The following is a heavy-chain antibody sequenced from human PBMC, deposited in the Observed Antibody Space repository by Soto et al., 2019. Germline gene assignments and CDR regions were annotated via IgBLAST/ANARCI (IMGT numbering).Heavy chain of an antibody. V-gene: IGHV3-30-3*01. D-gene: IGHD6-19*01. J-gene: IGHJ4*02. Sequence: QVQLVESGGGVVQPGRSLRLSCAASGFTFNTYTMHWVRQAPGKGLEWVAVISYDGNYEYYADSVKGRFTISRDNSKNTLYLQMNSLRADDTAVYYCARASVAGTWGYYFDYWGQGALVTDSS. CDR1: GFTFNTYT. CDR3: ARASVAGTWGYYFDY. CDR2: ISYDGNYE.